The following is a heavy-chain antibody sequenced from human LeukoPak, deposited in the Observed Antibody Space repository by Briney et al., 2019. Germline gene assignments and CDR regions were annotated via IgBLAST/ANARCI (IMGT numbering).Heavy chain of an antibody. CDR3: ARDGGSYWRGIDY. J-gene: IGHJ4*02. D-gene: IGHD1-26*01. CDR2: IYYSGST. Sequence: PSETLSLTCTVSGVSISSYYWSWIRQPPGKGLEWIGYIYYSGSTNYNPSLKSRVTISVDTSKNQFSLKLSSVTAADTAVYYCARDGGSYWRGIDYWGQGALVTVSS. CDR1: GVSISSYY. V-gene: IGHV4-59*01.